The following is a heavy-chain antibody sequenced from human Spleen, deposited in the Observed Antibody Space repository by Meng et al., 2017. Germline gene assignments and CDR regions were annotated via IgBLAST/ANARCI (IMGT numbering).Heavy chain of an antibody. D-gene: IGHD2-21*01. CDR1: GGSISSGDYY. V-gene: IGHV4-30-4*08. CDR2: IYNSGST. J-gene: IGHJ4*02. Sequence: QVQLQESGPGLVKPSQTRALTGTGSGGSISSGDYYWSWIRQPPGKGLEWIGYIYNSGSTYYNPSLKSRVTISVDTSKNQFSLKLRFVTAADTAVYYCAREGRSHQVGVSVYWGQGNLVTVSS. CDR3: AREGRSHQVGVSVY.